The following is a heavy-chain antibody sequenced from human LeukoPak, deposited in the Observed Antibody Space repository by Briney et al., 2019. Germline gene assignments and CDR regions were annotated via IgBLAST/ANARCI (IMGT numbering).Heavy chain of an antibody. CDR1: GFTFSTYD. V-gene: IGHV3-13*04. J-gene: IGHJ4*02. D-gene: IGHD1-26*01. CDR3: ARGRSGSYFDS. CDR2: ISTTDDT. Sequence: PGGALRLSCAASGFTFSTYDMHWVRHATGKGLGWVSAISTTDDTYYPGSVKGRFTISRENAKSSLYLQMNSLRAEDTAVYYCARGRSGSYFDSWGQGTLVAVSS.